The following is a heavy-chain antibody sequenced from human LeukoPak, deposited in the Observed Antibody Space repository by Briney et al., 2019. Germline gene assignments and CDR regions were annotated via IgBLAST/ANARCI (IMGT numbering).Heavy chain of an antibody. V-gene: IGHV3-20*04. CDR1: GFTLSSYE. Sequence: GGSLRLSCAASGFTLSSYEMNWVRQAPGKGLEWVSGINWNGGSTGYADSVKGRFTISRDNAKNSLYLQMNSLRAEDTALYYCARDPNVEMATTNHYFDYWGQGTLVTVSS. CDR3: ARDPNVEMATTNHYFDY. CDR2: INWNGGST. D-gene: IGHD5-24*01. J-gene: IGHJ4*02.